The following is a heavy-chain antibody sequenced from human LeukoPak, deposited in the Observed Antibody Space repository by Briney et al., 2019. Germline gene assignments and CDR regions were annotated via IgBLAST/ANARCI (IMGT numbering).Heavy chain of an antibody. CDR3: ARSSGYFLFDY. V-gene: IGHV3-11*04. J-gene: IGHJ4*02. Sequence: GGSLRLSCAASGFTFSDYYMSWIRQAPGEGLEWVSYISSSGSTIYYADSVEGRFTISRDNAKNSLYLQMNSLRAEDTAVYYCARSSGYFLFDYWGQGTLVTVSS. D-gene: IGHD3-22*01. CDR2: ISSSGSTI. CDR1: GFTFSDYY.